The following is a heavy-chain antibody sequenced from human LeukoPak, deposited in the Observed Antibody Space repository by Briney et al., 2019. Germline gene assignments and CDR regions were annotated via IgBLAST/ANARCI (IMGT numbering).Heavy chain of an antibody. J-gene: IGHJ3*02. V-gene: IGHV4-59*11. CDR3: AXLTVXXTDAFDI. Sequence: SETLSLTCTVSGGSISSHYWSWIRQPPGKGLEWIGYIYYSGSTNYNPSLKSRVTISVDMSKNQFSLKLSSVTAADTAVYYCAXLTVXXTDAFDIWGQGTMVTVSS. D-gene: IGHD4-17*01. CDR1: GGSISSHY. CDR2: IYYSGST.